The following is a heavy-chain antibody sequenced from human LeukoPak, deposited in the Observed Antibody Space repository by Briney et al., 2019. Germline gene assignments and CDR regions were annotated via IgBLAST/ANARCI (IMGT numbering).Heavy chain of an antibody. Sequence: GSVKVSFKASGYTFTGYYMHRVRQAPGQGLAWMGWINPNSGGTNYAQKFQGRVTMTRDTSISTAYMELSRLRSDDTAVYYCAREWVDTAMVTTLNWFDPWGQGTLVTVSS. CDR1: GYTFTGYY. D-gene: IGHD5-18*01. CDR3: AREWVDTAMVTTLNWFDP. V-gene: IGHV1-2*02. CDR2: INPNSGGT. J-gene: IGHJ5*02.